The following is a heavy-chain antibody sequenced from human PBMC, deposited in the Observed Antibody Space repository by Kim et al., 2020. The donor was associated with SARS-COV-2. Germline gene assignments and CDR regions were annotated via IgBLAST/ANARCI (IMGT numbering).Heavy chain of an antibody. Sequence: ASVKVSCKASGYTFTGYYMHWVRQAPGQGPEWMGRINPNSGDTNYAQKFQGRVTMTRDTSISTAHMELSSLRSDDTAVYYCFCGYCHPTPPDTFDIWGQGTMVTVSS. CDR3: FCGYCHPTPPDTFDI. CDR1: GYTFTGYY. D-gene: IGHD3-22*01. CDR2: INPNSGDT. J-gene: IGHJ3*02. V-gene: IGHV1-2*06.